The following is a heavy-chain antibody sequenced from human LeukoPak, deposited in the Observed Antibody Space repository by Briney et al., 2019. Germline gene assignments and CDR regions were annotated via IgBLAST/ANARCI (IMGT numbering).Heavy chain of an antibody. CDR2: ISWNGGNT. D-gene: IGHD6-25*01. CDR3: ARGPPWYFDL. J-gene: IGHJ2*01. Sequence: GGSLRLSCSASGFPFGDYGMSWVRQAPGKGLEWVSGISWNGGNTDYAASVKGRFTISRDNAKNTLYLQMNSLRVEDTVVYYCARGPPWYFDLWGRGTLVTVSS. CDR1: GFPFGDYG. V-gene: IGHV3-20*04.